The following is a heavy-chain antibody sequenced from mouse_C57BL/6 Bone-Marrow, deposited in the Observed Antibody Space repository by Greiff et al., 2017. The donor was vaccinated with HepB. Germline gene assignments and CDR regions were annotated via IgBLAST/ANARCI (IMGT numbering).Heavy chain of an antibody. CDR2: INPSSGYT. D-gene: IGHD2-3*01. J-gene: IGHJ2*01. CDR1: GYTFTSYT. CDR3: ANLYDPYYFDY. Sequence: QVQLQQSGAELARPGASVKTSCKASGYTFTSYTMHWVKQRPGQGLEWIGYINPSSGYTKYNQKFKDKATLTADKSSSTAYMHLSSLTSEDSAVYYCANLYDPYYFDYWGQGTTLTVSS. V-gene: IGHV1-4*01.